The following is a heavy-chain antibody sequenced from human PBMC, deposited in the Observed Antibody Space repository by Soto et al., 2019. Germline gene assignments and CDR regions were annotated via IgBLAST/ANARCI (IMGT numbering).Heavy chain of an antibody. V-gene: IGHV3-21*01. CDR2: ISSSSSYI. Sequence: GGSLRLSCAASGFTFSSYSMNWVRQAPGKGLEWVSSISSSSSYIYYADSVKGRFTISRDNAKNSLYLQMNSLRAEDTAVYYCARDHRIFGVVILNYYYYYMDVWGKGTTVTVSS. CDR3: ARDHRIFGVVILNYYYYYMDV. CDR1: GFTFSSYS. D-gene: IGHD3-3*02. J-gene: IGHJ6*03.